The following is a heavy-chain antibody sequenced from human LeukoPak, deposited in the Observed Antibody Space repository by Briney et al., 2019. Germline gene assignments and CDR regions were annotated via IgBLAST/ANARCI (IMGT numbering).Heavy chain of an antibody. CDR1: GYSFTSDW. D-gene: IGHD2-8*01. V-gene: IGHV5-10-1*01. J-gene: IGHJ6*02. CDR3: ARPMAGSGGYYYYDMDV. CDR2: IDPSDSYT. Sequence: GESLKISCKGSGYSFTSDWISWVRQMPGKGLEWMGSIDPSDSYTNYSPSFQGHVTISADKSISTAYLQWSSLKASDTATYYCARPMAGSGGYYYYDMDVWGQGTTVTVSS.